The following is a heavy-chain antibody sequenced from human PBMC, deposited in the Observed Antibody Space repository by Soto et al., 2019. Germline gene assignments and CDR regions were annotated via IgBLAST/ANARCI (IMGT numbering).Heavy chain of an antibody. CDR3: ARHVYYDVLKKNY. Sequence: PGESLKISCKGSGYNFANYWIGWVRQMPGKGLEWMGIIYPGNSDTRYSPSFQGQVTISADTSISTAYLEWSSLKASDTAIYYCARHVYYDVLKKNYRGQRTPVTVSS. CDR2: IYPGNSDT. J-gene: IGHJ4*02. CDR1: GYNFANYW. D-gene: IGHD3-9*01. V-gene: IGHV5-51*01.